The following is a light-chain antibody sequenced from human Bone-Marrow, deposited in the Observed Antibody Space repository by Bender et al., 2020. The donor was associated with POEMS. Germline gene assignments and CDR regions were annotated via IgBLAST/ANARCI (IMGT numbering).Light chain of an antibody. J-gene: IGLJ3*02. V-gene: IGLV2-23*02. Sequence: QSVLTQPPSVSAAPRQRVTISCTGTSSDVGNYHLVSWYQQHPGKAPKLMIYEVTKRPSGVSNRFSGSKSGNTASLTISGLEAEDEADYYCCSYAGTWVFGGGTKLTVL. CDR3: CSYAGTWV. CDR1: SSDVGNYHL. CDR2: EVT.